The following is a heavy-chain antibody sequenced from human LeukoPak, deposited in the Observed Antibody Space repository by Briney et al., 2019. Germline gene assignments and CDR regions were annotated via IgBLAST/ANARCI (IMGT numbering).Heavy chain of an antibody. CDR2: INPSGGST. CDR1: GYTFTSYY. D-gene: IGHD6-25*01. CDR3: ARNWPEDSSGWMEVWFDP. J-gene: IGHJ5*02. Sequence: ASVKVSCKASGYTFTSYYMHWVRQAPGQGLEWMGIINPSGGSTSYAQKFQGRVTMTRDMSTSTVYMELSSLRSEDTAVYYCARNWPEDSSGWMEVWFDPWGQGTLVTVSS. V-gene: IGHV1-46*01.